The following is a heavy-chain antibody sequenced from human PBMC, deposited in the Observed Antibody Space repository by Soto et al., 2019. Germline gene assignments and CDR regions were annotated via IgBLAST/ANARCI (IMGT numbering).Heavy chain of an antibody. CDR1: GLTFSTYV. CDR2: ISGGGGGT. Sequence: EVQLLESGGGLVQPGGSLRLSCAASGLTFSTYVMSWVRQAPGKGLDWVSAISGGGGGTYYADSVRGRFTISRDNSENTVYLQMNSLRAEDTAVYYCAKLTGTASYYYYYMDVWGKGTTVTVSS. V-gene: IGHV3-23*01. J-gene: IGHJ6*03. D-gene: IGHD1-7*01. CDR3: AKLTGTASYYYYYMDV.